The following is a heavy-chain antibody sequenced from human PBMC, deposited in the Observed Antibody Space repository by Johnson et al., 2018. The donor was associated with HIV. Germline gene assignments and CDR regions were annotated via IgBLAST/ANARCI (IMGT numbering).Heavy chain of an antibody. J-gene: IGHJ3*02. CDR1: GFTFDDYA. CDR3: ANDKGSSSWSGLDI. Sequence: VQLVESGGGVVQPGRSVRLSCAASGFTFDDYAMHWVRLAPGKGLEWVSGISWNSASIGYADSVKGRFTISRDNAKNSLYLQMNSLRAEDTALYYCANDKGSSSWSGLDIWGQGTMVTVSS. D-gene: IGHD6-13*01. CDR2: ISWNSASI. V-gene: IGHV3-9*01.